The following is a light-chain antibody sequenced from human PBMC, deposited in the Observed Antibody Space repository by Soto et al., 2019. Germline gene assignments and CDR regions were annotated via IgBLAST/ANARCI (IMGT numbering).Light chain of an antibody. CDR1: QSVSSN. CDR2: GAS. CDR3: QQYHDWGE. V-gene: IGKV3-15*01. Sequence: EIVMTQSPATLSVSPGERATLSYRASQSVSSNLAWYQQKPGQAPRLLIYGASTRATGIPARFSGSGSGTEFTLTISSLQSEDFAVYYCQQYHDWGEFGQGTKVDIK. J-gene: IGKJ1*01.